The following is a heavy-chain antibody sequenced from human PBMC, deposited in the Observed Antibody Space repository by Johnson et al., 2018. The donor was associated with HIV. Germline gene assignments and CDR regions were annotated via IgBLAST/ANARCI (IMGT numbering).Heavy chain of an antibody. CDR2: ISGSGAGT. Sequence: EVQVLESGGGLVQPGESLRLSCAASGFTFRNYAMNWVRQAPGKGLQWVSTISGSGAGTYHADSVKGRFTISRDNSKNTLYLQMNSLRAEDTAVYYCAKGSDYYDTSGYLHDAFDIWGQGTMLTVSS. V-gene: IGHV3-23*01. D-gene: IGHD3-22*01. J-gene: IGHJ3*02. CDR3: AKGSDYYDTSGYLHDAFDI. CDR1: GFTFRNYA.